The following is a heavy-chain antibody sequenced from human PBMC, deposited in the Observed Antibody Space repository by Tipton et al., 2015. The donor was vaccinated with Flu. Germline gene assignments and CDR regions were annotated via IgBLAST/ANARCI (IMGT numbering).Heavy chain of an antibody. Sequence: QLVQSGGGLVQPGGSLRLSCAASGFNFSSYGMHWVRQAPGKGLEWVAVIWHDGSKQYYADSVEGRFTISRDNSMSTLYLRMNSLRAEDTAVYYCTRSYYYDSSGYDAFDIWGQGTMVTVSS. CDR2: IWHDGSKQ. CDR3: TRSYYYDSSGYDAFDI. D-gene: IGHD3-22*01. J-gene: IGHJ3*02. CDR1: GFNFSSYG. V-gene: IGHV3-33*01.